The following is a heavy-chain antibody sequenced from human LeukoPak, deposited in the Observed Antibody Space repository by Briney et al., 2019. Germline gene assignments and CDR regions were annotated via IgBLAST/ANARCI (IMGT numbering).Heavy chain of an antibody. J-gene: IGHJ4*02. CDR2: ISSSGSTI. V-gene: IGHV3-48*03. CDR3: ARASGIVVVPAAVTFDY. D-gene: IGHD2-2*01. Sequence: GGSLRLSCAASGFTFSSYEMTWVRQAPGKGLEWVSYISSSGSTIYYADSVKGRFTISRDNAKNSLYLQMNSLRAEDTAVYYCARASGIVVVPAAVTFDYWGQGTLVTVSS. CDR1: GFTFSSYE.